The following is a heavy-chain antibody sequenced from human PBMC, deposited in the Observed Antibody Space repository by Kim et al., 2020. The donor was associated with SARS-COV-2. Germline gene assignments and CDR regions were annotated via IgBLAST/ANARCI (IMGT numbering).Heavy chain of an antibody. CDR2: ISSSGSTI. V-gene: IGHV3-48*03. CDR3: ATSRAPLYYYGMDV. D-gene: IGHD6-6*01. CDR1: GFTFSSYE. Sequence: GGSLRLSCAASGFTFSSYEMNWVRQAPGKGLEWVSYISSSGSTIYYADSVKGQFTISRDNAKNSLYLQMNSLRAEDTAVYYCATSRAPLYYYGMDVWGQGTTVTVSS. J-gene: IGHJ6*02.